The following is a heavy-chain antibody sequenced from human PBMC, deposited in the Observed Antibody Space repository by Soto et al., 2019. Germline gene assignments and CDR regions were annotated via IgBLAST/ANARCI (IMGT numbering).Heavy chain of an antibody. CDR1: GFPFNDYY. CDR2: ISSSGSTI. Sequence: VGSLRTSCSASGFPFNDYYMSWIRPTPGKGLEWVSYISSSGSTIYYADSVKGRFTISRDNAKNSLYLQMNSLRAEDTAVYYCARDGSGSYYYFDYWGQGNLVSVSS. V-gene: IGHV3-11*01. J-gene: IGHJ4*02. D-gene: IGHD3-10*01. CDR3: ARDGSGSYYYFDY.